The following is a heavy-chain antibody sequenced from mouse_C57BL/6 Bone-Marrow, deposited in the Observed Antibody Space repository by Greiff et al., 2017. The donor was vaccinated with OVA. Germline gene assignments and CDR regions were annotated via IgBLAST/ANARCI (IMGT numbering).Heavy chain of an antibody. CDR2: IDPETGGT. CDR1: GYTINDYE. V-gene: IGHV1-15*01. D-gene: IGHD2-5*01. Sequence: QVQLQQSGAELVRPGASVTLSCTASGYTINDYEMHWVKQTPVHGLEWIGAIDPETGGTAYNQKFKGKAILTADKSSSTAYLELRSLTSEDSAVYYCTRGDSNYYAMDYWGQGTSVTVSA. J-gene: IGHJ4*01. CDR3: TRGDSNYYAMDY.